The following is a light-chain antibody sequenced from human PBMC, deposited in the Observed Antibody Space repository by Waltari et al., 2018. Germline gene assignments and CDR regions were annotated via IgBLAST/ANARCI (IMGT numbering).Light chain of an antibody. V-gene: IGKV3-11*01. CDR1: QSVSSY. CDR3: QQRSNWPPLT. Sequence: IVLTQSPATLSSSPGERATLSCRASQSVSSYFAWFQQKPCQAPRLLIYDASNRATGIPARFSGSGSGTDFTLPISSLEPEDFAVYYCQQRSNWPPLTFGGGTKVEIK. J-gene: IGKJ4*01. CDR2: DAS.